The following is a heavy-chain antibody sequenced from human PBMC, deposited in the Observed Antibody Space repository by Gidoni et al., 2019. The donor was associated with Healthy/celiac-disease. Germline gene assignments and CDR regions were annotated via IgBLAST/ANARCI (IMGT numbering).Heavy chain of an antibody. CDR1: GFTFSSYG. D-gene: IGHD3-10*01. CDR3: ARGRLTTMVRGGAFDI. J-gene: IGHJ3*02. V-gene: IGHV3-33*01. CDR2: VWYDGSNK. Sequence: QVQLVESGGGVVQPGRSLRLSCAASGFTFSSYGMHWVRQAPGKGLEWVAVVWYDGSNKYYADSVKGRFTISRDNSKNTLYLQMNSLRAEDTAVYYCARGRLTTMVRGGAFDIWGQGTMVTVSS.